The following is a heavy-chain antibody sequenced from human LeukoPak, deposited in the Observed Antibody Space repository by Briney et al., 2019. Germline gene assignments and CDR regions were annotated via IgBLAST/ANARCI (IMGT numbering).Heavy chain of an antibody. CDR1: GFTVSSKY. Sequence: GGSLRLSCAASGFTVSSKYMSWVRQAPGKGLEWVSVIYGGGDTIYADSVKGRFTISRDNSKNTLYLQMNSLRAEDTAVYYCARDGKPYYGSGSEDAFEIWGQGTMVTVSS. V-gene: IGHV3-66*01. CDR2: IYGGGDT. J-gene: IGHJ3*02. CDR3: ARDGKPYYGSGSEDAFEI. D-gene: IGHD3-10*01.